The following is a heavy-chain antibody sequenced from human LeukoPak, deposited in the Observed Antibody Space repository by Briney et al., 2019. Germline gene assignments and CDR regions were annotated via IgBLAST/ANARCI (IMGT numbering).Heavy chain of an antibody. V-gene: IGHV4-34*01. CDR3: ARQGVLRYYYYYMDV. CDR1: GESFSGYY. D-gene: IGHD3-9*01. CDR2: INPSGST. Sequence: PSETLSLTCAVYGESFSGYYWSWIRQSPGKGLEWIGEINPSGSTNYNPSLKSRVTISVDTSKNQFSLKLSSVTAADTAVYYCARQGVLRYYYYYMDVWGKGTTVTISS. J-gene: IGHJ6*03.